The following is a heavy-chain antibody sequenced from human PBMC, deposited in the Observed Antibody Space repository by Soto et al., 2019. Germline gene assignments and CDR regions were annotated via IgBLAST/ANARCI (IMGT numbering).Heavy chain of an antibody. CDR3: ARVRRAAATPLVNWFDP. CDR2: ISAYNGNT. Sequence: QVQLVQSGAEVKKPGASVKVSCKASGYTFTSYGISWVRQAPGQGLEWMGWISAYNGNTNYAQKLQGRVTMTTDTSPSTAYMELRSLRSDDTAVYYCARVRRAAATPLVNWFDPWGQGTLVTVSS. J-gene: IGHJ5*02. D-gene: IGHD2-15*01. CDR1: GYTFTSYG. V-gene: IGHV1-18*01.